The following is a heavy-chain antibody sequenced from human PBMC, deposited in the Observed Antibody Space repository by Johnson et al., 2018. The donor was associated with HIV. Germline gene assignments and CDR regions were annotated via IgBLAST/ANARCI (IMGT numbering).Heavy chain of an antibody. Sequence: VQLVESGGGLIQPGGSLRLSCAASGFTVSSNYMSWVRQAPGQGLEWVSVIYSGGSTYYADSVKGRFTISRDNSKNTLYLQMGSLRAEDMAVYYCARDLYDSSVGAFDIWGQGTMVTVSS. J-gene: IGHJ3*02. V-gene: IGHV3-66*03. CDR1: GFTVSSNY. D-gene: IGHD3-22*01. CDR2: IYSGGST. CDR3: ARDLYDSSVGAFDI.